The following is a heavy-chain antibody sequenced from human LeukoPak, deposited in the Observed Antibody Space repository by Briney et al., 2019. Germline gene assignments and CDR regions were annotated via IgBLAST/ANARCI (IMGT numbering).Heavy chain of an antibody. Sequence: ASVKVSCKASGYTFTSYDINWVRQATGQGLEWMGWMNPNSGNTGYAQKSQGRVTMTRNTSISTAYMELSSLRSEDTAVYYCAREDYYDSGSNDYWGQGTLVTVSS. D-gene: IGHD3-22*01. J-gene: IGHJ4*02. CDR1: GYTFTSYD. V-gene: IGHV1-8*01. CDR2: MNPNSGNT. CDR3: AREDYYDSGSNDY.